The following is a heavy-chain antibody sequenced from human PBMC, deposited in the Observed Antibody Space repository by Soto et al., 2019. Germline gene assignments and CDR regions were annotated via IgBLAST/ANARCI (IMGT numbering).Heavy chain of an antibody. CDR2: IYPGDSDT. Sequence: PGESLKISCKGSGYSFTSYWIGWVRQMPGKGLEWMGIIYPGDSDTRYSPSFQGQVTISADKSISTAYLQWSSLKASDTAMYYCARLIGYRSSSAYYGMDVWGQGTTVTVSS. CDR1: GYSFTSYW. V-gene: IGHV5-51*01. CDR3: ARLIGYRSSSAYYGMDV. D-gene: IGHD6-6*01. J-gene: IGHJ6*02.